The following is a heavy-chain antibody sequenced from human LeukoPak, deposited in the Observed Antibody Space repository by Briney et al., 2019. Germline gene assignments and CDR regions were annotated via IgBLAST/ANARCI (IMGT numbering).Heavy chain of an antibody. V-gene: IGHV5-10-1*01. CDR2: VDPSDSYI. J-gene: IGHJ4*02. CDR3: ARLRDGSIDY. Sequence: GESLKISCKGSGYNFTSYWISWVRQMPGKGLEWMGRVDPSDSYINHSPSFQGHVTISADKSITTAYLQWSSLKASDTAMYYCARLRDGSIDYWGQGTLVTVSS. CDR1: GYNFTSYW.